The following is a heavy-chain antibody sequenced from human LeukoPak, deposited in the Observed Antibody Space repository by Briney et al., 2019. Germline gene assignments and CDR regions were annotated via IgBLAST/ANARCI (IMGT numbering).Heavy chain of an antibody. V-gene: IGHV3-21*06. CDR1: GFTFSSYS. CDR2: IDSSGSYI. J-gene: IGHJ4*02. Sequence: YPGGSLRLSCAASGFTFSSYSMNWVRQAPGKGLEWVSSIDSSGSYIYYADSLKGRFTISRDNAKNSLYLQVNSLRAEETAVYYCARAPSRAFDYWGQGTLVTVSS. CDR3: ARAPSRAFDY.